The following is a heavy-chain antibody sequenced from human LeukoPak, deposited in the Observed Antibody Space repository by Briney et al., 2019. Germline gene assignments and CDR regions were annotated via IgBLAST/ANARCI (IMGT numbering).Heavy chain of an antibody. CDR2: IIPIFGTA. V-gene: IGHV1-69*06. J-gene: IGHJ4*02. D-gene: IGHD3-22*01. Sequence: ASVKVSCKASGGTFSSYAISWVRQAPGQGLEWMGGIIPIFGTANYAQKFQGRVTITADKSTSTAYMELSSLRSEDTAVYYCARGYYDSSGCYYTQFDYWGQGTLVTVSS. CDR1: GGTFSSYA. CDR3: ARGYYDSSGCYYTQFDY.